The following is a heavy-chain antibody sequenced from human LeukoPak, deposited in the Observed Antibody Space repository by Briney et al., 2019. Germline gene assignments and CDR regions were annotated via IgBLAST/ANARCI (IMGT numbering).Heavy chain of an antibody. CDR1: GGTFSSYA. Sequence: SVKVSCKASGGTFSSYAISWVRQAPGQGLEWMGGIIPIFGTANYAQKFQGRVTITADESTSTAYMELSSLRSEDTAVYYCATDSSGWYGLDYWGQGTLVTVSS. J-gene: IGHJ4*02. D-gene: IGHD6-19*01. CDR3: ATDSSGWYGLDY. CDR2: IIPIFGTA. V-gene: IGHV1-69*13.